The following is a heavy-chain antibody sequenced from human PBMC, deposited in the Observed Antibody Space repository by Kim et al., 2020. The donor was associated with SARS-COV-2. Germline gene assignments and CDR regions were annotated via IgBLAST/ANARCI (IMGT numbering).Heavy chain of an antibody. V-gene: IGHV4-39*01. D-gene: IGHD3-22*01. Sequence: SETLSLTCTVSGGSISSSSYYWGWIRQPPGKGLEWIGSIYYSGSTYYNPSLKSRVTISVDTSKNQFSLKLSSVTAADTAVYYCARHLGDYYDSSGYYYVGYYYYYYGMDVWGQGTTVTVSS. CDR3: ARHLGDYYDSSGYYYVGYYYYYYGMDV. CDR1: GGSISSSSYY. CDR2: IYYSGST. J-gene: IGHJ6*02.